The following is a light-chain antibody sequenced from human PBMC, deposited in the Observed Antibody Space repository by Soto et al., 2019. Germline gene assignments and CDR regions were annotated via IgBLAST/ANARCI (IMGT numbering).Light chain of an antibody. V-gene: IGKV3-15*01. CDR1: QRVSSN. CDR3: QQYNNWPPLT. Sequence: EIVMTQSPSTLSVSPGERATLSCRASQRVSSNLAWYQQKPGQPPRLLIYGASTRATGIPARFSGSGSGTEFTLTISSLQSEDFAVYYCQQYNNWPPLTFGGGTKVDNK. J-gene: IGKJ4*01. CDR2: GAS.